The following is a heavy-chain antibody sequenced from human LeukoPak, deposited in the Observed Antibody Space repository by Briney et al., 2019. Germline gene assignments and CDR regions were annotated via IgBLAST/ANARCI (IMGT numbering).Heavy chain of an antibody. J-gene: IGHJ3*02. CDR3: AREHRSGGAFDI. Sequence: PSETLSLTCTVSGGSISSSSYYWGWIRQPPGKGLEWIGSIYYSGSTYYNPSLKSRVTISVDTSKNQFSLKLSSVTAADTAVYYCAREHRSGGAFDIWGQGTMVTVSS. CDR2: IYYSGST. D-gene: IGHD3-16*02. V-gene: IGHV4-39*07. CDR1: GGSISSSSYY.